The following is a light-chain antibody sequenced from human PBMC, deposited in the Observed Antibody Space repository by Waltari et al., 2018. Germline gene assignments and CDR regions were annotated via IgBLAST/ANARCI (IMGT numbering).Light chain of an antibody. Sequence: QSALTQSRPVSGSPGQSVTISCPGTSSDVVTYDYVSWYQQHPGRAPKLMIYDVTERPSGVPDRFSASKSGNTASLTISGLQADDEAEYYCSSHAGRDTFIIFGGGTKLTVL. V-gene: IGLV2-11*01. CDR2: DVT. CDR1: SSDVVTYDY. CDR3: SSHAGRDTFII. J-gene: IGLJ2*01.